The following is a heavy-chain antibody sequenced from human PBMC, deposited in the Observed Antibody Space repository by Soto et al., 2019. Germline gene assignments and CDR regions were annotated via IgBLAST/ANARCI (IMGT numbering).Heavy chain of an antibody. Sequence: GASVKVSCKASGFTFTSSAVQWVRQARGQRLEWIGWIVVGSGNTNYAQKFQERFTITRDMSTSTAYLELSSLSSEDTAVYYCAADISKGSSSWYPPSVFDIWGQGTMVTVSS. CDR3: AADISKGSSSWYPPSVFDI. CDR2: IVVGSGNT. J-gene: IGHJ3*02. CDR1: GFTFTSSA. D-gene: IGHD6-13*01. V-gene: IGHV1-58*01.